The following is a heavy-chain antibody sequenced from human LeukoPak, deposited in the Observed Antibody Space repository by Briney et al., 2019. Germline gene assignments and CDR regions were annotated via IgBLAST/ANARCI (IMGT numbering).Heavy chain of an antibody. CDR1: GFTFSNYG. CDR3: MSYAGRSDDY. J-gene: IGHJ4*02. D-gene: IGHD3-16*01. Sequence: GRSLRLSWAASGFTFSNYGMHWVRQAPGKGLEWVALIWYDGSSKNYADSVKGRFAISRDNSKNTIYLQMNSLRAEDTAVYYCMSYAGRSDDYWGQGTLVTVSS. V-gene: IGHV3-33*01. CDR2: IWYDGSSK.